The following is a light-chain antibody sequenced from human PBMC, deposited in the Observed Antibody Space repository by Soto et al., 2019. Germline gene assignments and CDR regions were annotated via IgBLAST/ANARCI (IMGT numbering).Light chain of an antibody. CDR1: QSVRTK. V-gene: IGKV3-15*01. CDR3: QQYNSWPPIT. Sequence: EIVMTQSPDNLYVSPGGGANLSCRASQSVRTKLAWYQQKAGQAPRLLIYGASTRATGIPDRFSGSGPGTEFTLTISSLQSEDFAVYYCQQYNSWPPITFGQGTRLEIK. CDR2: GAS. J-gene: IGKJ5*01.